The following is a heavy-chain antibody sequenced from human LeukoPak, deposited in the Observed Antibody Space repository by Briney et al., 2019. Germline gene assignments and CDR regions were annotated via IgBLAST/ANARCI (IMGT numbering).Heavy chain of an antibody. Sequence: GGSLRLSCAASGFTFSSYGMHWVRQAPGKGLEWVAFIRYDGSNKYYADSVKGRFTISRDNAKNSLYLQMNSLRAEDTAVYYCAREYLEGYYFDYWGQGTLVTVSS. CDR2: IRYDGSNK. CDR1: GFTFSSYG. V-gene: IGHV3-30*02. CDR3: AREYLEGYYFDY. J-gene: IGHJ4*02. D-gene: IGHD2-2*02.